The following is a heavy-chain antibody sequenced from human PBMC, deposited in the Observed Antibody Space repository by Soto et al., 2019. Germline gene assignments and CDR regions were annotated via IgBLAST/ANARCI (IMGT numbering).Heavy chain of an antibody. CDR2: IRSKANSYAT. CDR1: GFTFSGSA. D-gene: IGHD2-15*01. Sequence: GTLRLSCAASGFTFSGSAMHWVRQASGKGLEWVGRIRSKANSYATAYAASVKGRFTISRDDSKNTAYLQMNSLKTEDTAVYYRTRHAGGSDYFDYWGQGTLVTVSS. V-gene: IGHV3-73*01. J-gene: IGHJ4*02. CDR3: TRHAGGSDYFDY.